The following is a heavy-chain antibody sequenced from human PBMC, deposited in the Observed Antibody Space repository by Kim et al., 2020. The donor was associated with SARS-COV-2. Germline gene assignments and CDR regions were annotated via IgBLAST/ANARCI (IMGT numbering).Heavy chain of an antibody. D-gene: IGHD5-18*01. CDR1: GFTFISYG. Sequence: GGSLRLSCAASGFTFISYGMHWVRQAPGKGLDWLSRIDSTGNAINYTDSVKGRFTISRDNAKNTLSLQMNSLRAEDTAFYYCARVRGNSYGLEDYFDYWGQGPLVTVSS. CDR3: ARVRGNSYGLEDYFDY. CDR2: IDSTGNAI. V-gene: IGHV3-48*03. J-gene: IGHJ4*02.